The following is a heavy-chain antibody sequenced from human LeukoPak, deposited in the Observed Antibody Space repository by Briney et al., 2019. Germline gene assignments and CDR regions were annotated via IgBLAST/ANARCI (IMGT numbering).Heavy chain of an antibody. J-gene: IGHJ4*02. CDR3: ARVVVVPAATFFDY. CDR1: GYTFTSYG. V-gene: IGHV1-18*01. CDR2: ISAYNGNT. Sequence: SVKVSCKASGYTFTSYGISWVRHAPGQGLEWMGWISAYNGNTNYAQKLQGRVTMTTDTSTSTAYMELRSLRSDDTAVYYCARVVVVPAATFFDYWGQGTLVTVSS. D-gene: IGHD2-2*01.